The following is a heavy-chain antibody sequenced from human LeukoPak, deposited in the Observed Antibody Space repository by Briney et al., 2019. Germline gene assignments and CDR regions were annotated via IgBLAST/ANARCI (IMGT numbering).Heavy chain of an antibody. CDR1: GFTFRGYT. Sequence: GGSLRLSCAASGFTFRGYTMNWVRQAPGKGLEWVSCISSTNSYIYYADSVKGRFTISRDNAKNSLYLQMNSLRAEDTAVYYCAREVRYDYLWGSYRAVDYWGQGTLVTVSS. V-gene: IGHV3-21*01. CDR2: ISSTNSYI. J-gene: IGHJ4*02. D-gene: IGHD3-16*02. CDR3: AREVRYDYLWGSYRAVDY.